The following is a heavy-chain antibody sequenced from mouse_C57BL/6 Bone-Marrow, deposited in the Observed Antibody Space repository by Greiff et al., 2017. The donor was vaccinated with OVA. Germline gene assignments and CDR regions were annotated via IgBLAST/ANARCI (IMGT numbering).Heavy chain of an antibody. V-gene: IGHV1-58*01. CDR3: SSLIYYYGSSYVDY. J-gene: IGHJ2*01. Sequence: VQLQQSGAELVRPGSSVKMSCKTSGYTFTSYGINWVKQRPGQGLEWIGNIYIGNGYTEYNEKFKSKATLTSDKSSSTAYMQLSSLTSEDSAIFFCSSLIYYYGSSYVDYWGQGTTLTVSS. CDR1: GYTFTSYG. D-gene: IGHD1-1*01. CDR2: IYIGNGYT.